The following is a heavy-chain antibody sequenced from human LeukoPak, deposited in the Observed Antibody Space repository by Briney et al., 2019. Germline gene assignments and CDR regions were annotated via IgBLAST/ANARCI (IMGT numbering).Heavy chain of an antibody. CDR3: ARGQVVYDSSGYWYSNMDV. Sequence: SETLSLTCAVSGGSISSGGYSWSWIRQPPGKGLEWIGEINHSGSTNYNPSLKSRVTISVDTSKNQFSLKLSSVTAADTAVYYCARGQVVYDSSGYWYSNMDVWGQGTTVTVSS. CDR2: INHSGST. V-gene: IGHV4-34*01. CDR1: GGSISSGGYS. D-gene: IGHD3-22*01. J-gene: IGHJ6*02.